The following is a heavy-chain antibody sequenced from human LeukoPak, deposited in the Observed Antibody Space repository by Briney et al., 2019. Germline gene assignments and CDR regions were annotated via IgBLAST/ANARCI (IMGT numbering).Heavy chain of an antibody. V-gene: IGHV3-30*18. D-gene: IGHD5-12*01. CDR3: AKGLSGDIVENFDY. J-gene: IGHJ4*02. CDR1: GFTFSSYG. Sequence: GGSLRLSCAASGFTFSSYGTHWVRQAAGRGLEWATVISYNGSNKYYADSVKGRFTISRDNSKNTLYLQMNSLRAEDTAVYYCAKGLSGDIVENFDYWGQGTLVTVSS. CDR2: ISYNGSNK.